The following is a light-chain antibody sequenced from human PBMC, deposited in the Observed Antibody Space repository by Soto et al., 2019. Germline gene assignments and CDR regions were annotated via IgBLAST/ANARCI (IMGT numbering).Light chain of an antibody. Sequence: DIQMTQSPSTVSASVGDRVTITCRAGFVFSNWLAWYQQKPGKAPKLLIYKTSTLESGVPSRFSGSGSGTEFTLTISSLQPDDFATYYCLQYNTYLWTFGQGTKVEVK. J-gene: IGKJ1*01. CDR3: LQYNTYLWT. V-gene: IGKV1-5*03. CDR2: KTS. CDR1: FVFSNW.